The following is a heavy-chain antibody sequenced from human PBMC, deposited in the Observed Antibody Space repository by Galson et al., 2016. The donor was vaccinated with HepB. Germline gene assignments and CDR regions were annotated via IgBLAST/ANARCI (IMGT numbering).Heavy chain of an antibody. CDR1: GFTFTSHW. CDR3: ANHRG. CDR2: INQGGGEK. Sequence: SLRLSCAASGFTFTSHWMHWVRQAPGKGLEWVANINQGGGEKYYVDSVKGRFTISRDNFKNSLYLQMNSLTAEDTAVYYCANHRGWGQGTLVTVSS. D-gene: IGHD1-14*01. V-gene: IGHV3-7*03. J-gene: IGHJ4*02.